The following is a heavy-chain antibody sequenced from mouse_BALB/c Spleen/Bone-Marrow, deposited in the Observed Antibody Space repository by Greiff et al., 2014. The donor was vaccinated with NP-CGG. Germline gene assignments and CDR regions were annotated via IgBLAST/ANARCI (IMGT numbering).Heavy chain of an antibody. V-gene: IGHV1S41*01. Sequence: DLVKPGASVKLSCKTSGYTFTNYWINWIKQRPGQGLEWLGRIAPGSGSTYYNEMFKVKAPLTVDTSSSTAYIQLSSLSSEDSAVYFCARETYGYDVWYFDVWGAGTTFIVSS. CDR1: GYTFTNYW. D-gene: IGHD2-2*01. CDR3: ARETYGYDVWYFDV. J-gene: IGHJ1*01. CDR2: IAPGSGST.